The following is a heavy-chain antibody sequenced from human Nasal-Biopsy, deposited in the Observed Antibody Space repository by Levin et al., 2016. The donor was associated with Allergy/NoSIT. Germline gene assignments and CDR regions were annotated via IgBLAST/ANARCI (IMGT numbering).Heavy chain of an antibody. D-gene: IGHD5/OR15-5a*01. Sequence: GESLKISCAASAFTFSDYHMSWIRQAPGKGLEWISYIGPSGTTAYYADSVKGRFTISRDNIRNVLYLQMSSLGAEDTALYYCTKAVSMDVWGKGTTVTVSS. CDR3: TKAVSMDV. V-gene: IGHV3-11*01. J-gene: IGHJ6*03. CDR2: IGPSGTTA. CDR1: AFTFSDYH.